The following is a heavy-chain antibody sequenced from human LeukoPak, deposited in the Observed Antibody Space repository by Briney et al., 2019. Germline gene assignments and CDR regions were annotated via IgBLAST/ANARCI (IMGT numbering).Heavy chain of an antibody. J-gene: IGHJ4*02. Sequence: GGSLRLSCVASGITFSNYAVSWVRQAPEKGLDWVSVISGSAHKIRYADSVKGRFTISRDNSENIVYLQMNNLRAEDTAVYYCAGRVTGYSSGYVYWGQGTLVPVSS. CDR2: ISGSAHKI. V-gene: IGHV3-23*01. D-gene: IGHD5-18*01. CDR3: AGRVTGYSSGYVY. CDR1: GITFSNYA.